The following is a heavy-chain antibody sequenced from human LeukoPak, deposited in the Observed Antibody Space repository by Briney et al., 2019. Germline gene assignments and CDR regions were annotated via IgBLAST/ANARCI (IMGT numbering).Heavy chain of an antibody. CDR3: AKVRGVYCSSPACYYYDS. CDR1: GFTFSSYA. V-gene: IGHV3-23*01. CDR2: VSPSGGRT. Sequence: TGGSLRLSCGASGFTFSSYAMSWVRQSPGRGLEWVAGVSPSGGRTLYADSVEGRFTISRDNSNDIVYLQLSSLGAEDSALYYCAKVRGVYCSSPACYYYDSWGQGTPVTVSS. D-gene: IGHD2-2*01. J-gene: IGHJ4*02.